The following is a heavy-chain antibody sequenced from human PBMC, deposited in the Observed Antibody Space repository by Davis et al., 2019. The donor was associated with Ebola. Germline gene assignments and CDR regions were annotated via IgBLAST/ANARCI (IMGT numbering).Heavy chain of an antibody. D-gene: IGHD2-8*02. CDR2: IKHDDSQR. CDR3: ARDLKPASAGGVPSDQFDY. Sequence: GESLKISCAASGFTVGDHYMNWVRQAPGKGLEWVANIKHDDSQRYYADSVKGRFYISRDNSKNSLYLQMNSLRAEDTAVYYCARDLKPASAGGVPSDQFDYWGQGTLVTVSS. J-gene: IGHJ4*02. CDR1: GFTVGDHY. V-gene: IGHV3-7*01.